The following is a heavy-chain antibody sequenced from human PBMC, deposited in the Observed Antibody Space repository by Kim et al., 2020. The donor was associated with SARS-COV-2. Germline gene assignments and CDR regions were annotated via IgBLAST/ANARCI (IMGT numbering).Heavy chain of an antibody. CDR2: IYSGGST. D-gene: IGHD5-18*01. CDR3: ARDRYSYGDYYYYAMDV. V-gene: IGHV3-53*04. J-gene: IGHJ6*02. CDR1: GFTVSSNY. Sequence: GGSLRLSCAASGFTVSSNYMSWVRQAPGKGLEWVSVIYSGGSTYYADSVKGRFTISRHNSKNTLYLQMNSLRAEDTAVYYCARDRYSYGDYYYYAMDVWGQGTTVTVSS.